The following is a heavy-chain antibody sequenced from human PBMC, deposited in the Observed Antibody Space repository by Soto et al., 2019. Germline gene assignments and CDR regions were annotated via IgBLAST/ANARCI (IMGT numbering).Heavy chain of an antibody. D-gene: IGHD2-21*02. J-gene: IGHJ1*01. Sequence: SVKVSCKASGGTFSSYSISWVRQAPGQGLEWMGGIIPIFGTANYAQKFQGRVTITADESTSTAYMELSSLRSEDTAVYYCARSVAYCGGDCYWFQHWGQGTLVTVSS. CDR3: ARSVAYCGGDCYWFQH. CDR2: IIPIFGTA. CDR1: GGTFSSYS. V-gene: IGHV1-69*13.